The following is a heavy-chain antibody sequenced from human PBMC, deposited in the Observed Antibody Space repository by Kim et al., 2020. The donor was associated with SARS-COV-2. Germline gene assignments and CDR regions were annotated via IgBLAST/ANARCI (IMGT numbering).Heavy chain of an antibody. CDR3: AREEASVVPEYYYYYYGMDV. D-gene: IGHD3-10*01. V-gene: IGHV4-39*07. CDR1: GGSISSSSYY. CDR2: IYYSGST. J-gene: IGHJ6*02. Sequence: SETLSLTCTVSGGSISSSSYYWGWIRQPPGKGLEWIGSIYYSGSTYYNPSLKSRVTISVDTSKNQFSLKLSSVTAADTAVYYCAREEASVVPEYYYYYYGMDVWGQGTTVTVSS.